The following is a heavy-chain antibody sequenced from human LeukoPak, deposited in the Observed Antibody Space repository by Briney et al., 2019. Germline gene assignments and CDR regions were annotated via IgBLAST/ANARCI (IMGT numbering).Heavy chain of an antibody. CDR2: ISGSGGST. CDR1: GFTFSRYA. CDR3: AKGRGGYSGYVAWSYFDY. J-gene: IGHJ4*02. V-gene: IGHV3-23*01. Sequence: PGGSLRLSCAASGFTFSRYAMSWVRQAPGKGLEWVSAISGSGGSTYYADSVKGRFTISRDNSKNTLYLQMNSLRAEDTAVYYCAKGRGGYSGYVAWSYFDYWGQGTLVTVSS. D-gene: IGHD5-12*01.